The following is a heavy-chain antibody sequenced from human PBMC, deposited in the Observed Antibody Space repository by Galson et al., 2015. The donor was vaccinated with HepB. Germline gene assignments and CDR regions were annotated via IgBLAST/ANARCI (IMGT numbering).Heavy chain of an antibody. V-gene: IGHV3-11*01. CDR1: GFIFSDYY. CDR2: ISSSGASA. J-gene: IGHJ1*01. Sequence: SLRLSCAASGFIFSDYYMSWIRQAPGKGLEWVSYISSSGASAYYADSVKGRFTFSRDNAKNSLYLQMNSLRAEDTAVYYCARSCSSSWFIYSQHWGQGTLVTVSS. D-gene: IGHD6-13*01. CDR3: ARSCSSSWFIYSQH.